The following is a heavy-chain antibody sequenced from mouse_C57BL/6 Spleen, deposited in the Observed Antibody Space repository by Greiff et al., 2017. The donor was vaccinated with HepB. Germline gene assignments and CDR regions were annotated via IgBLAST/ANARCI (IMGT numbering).Heavy chain of an antibody. CDR3: ANDDYDEGY. V-gene: IGHV1-64*01. CDR2: IHPNSGST. J-gene: IGHJ2*01. Sequence: QVQLQQPGAELVKPGASVKLSCKASGYTFTSYWMHWVKQRPGQGLEWIGMIHPNSGSTNYNEKFESKATLTVDKSSSTADMQLSSLPSEDSAVYYCANDDYDEGYWGQGTTLTVSS. D-gene: IGHD2-4*01. CDR1: GYTFTSYW.